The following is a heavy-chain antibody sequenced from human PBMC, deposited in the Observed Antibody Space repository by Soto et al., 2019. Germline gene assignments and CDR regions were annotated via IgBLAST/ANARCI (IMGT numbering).Heavy chain of an antibody. V-gene: IGHV1-24*01. CDR3: ATDQRGYSGYDQHNWFDP. CDR1: GYTLTELS. Sequence: ASVKVSCKVSGYTLTELSMHWVRQAPGKGLEWMGGFDPEDGETIYAQKFQGRVTMTEDTSTDTAYMELSSLRSEDTAVYYCATDQRGYSGYDQHNWFDPWGQGTLVTVSS. J-gene: IGHJ5*02. D-gene: IGHD5-12*01. CDR2: FDPEDGET.